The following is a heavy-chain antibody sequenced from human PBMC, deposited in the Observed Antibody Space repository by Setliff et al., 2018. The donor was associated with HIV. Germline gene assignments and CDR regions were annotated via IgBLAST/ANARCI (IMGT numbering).Heavy chain of an antibody. CDR2: ISAYNGNR. V-gene: IGHV1-18*01. Sequence: GASVKVSCKTSGYIFTGFGLTWVRQAPGQGLEWMGWISAYNGNRNYAQKVQDRVTMTTDTSTRTAYMELRSLRSDDTAVYYCVRDESSYYDSSGYLVFDHWGQGTLVT. CDR1: GYIFTGFG. J-gene: IGHJ4*02. D-gene: IGHD3-22*01. CDR3: VRDESSYYDSSGYLVFDH.